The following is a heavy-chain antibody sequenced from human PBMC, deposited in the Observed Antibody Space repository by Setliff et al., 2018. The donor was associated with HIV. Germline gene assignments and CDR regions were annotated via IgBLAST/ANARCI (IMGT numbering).Heavy chain of an antibody. Sequence: PSETLSLTCAVYGGAFSGYYWTWIRQSPGRGLEWIGEVIHKGVANYSPSLMRRATISADTSKNQFSLRLSSVTAADTALYFCTRAQIAAPRPFDYWGQGTLVTVSS. J-gene: IGHJ4*02. D-gene: IGHD2-21*01. CDR2: VIHKGVA. V-gene: IGHV4-34*12. CDR1: GGAFSGYY. CDR3: TRAQIAAPRPFDY.